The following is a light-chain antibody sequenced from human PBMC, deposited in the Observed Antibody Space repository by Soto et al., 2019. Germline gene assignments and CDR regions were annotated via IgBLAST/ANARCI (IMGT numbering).Light chain of an antibody. V-gene: IGLV7-43*01. CDR3: LLYYGGAQLI. CDR1: TGAVTGGYY. J-gene: IGLJ2*01. CDR2: STS. Sequence: QTVVTQEPSLTVSPGGTVTLTCASSTGAVTGGYYPNWFQRKPGQAPRPLMYSTSNKHSWTPARFSGSLLGGKAALTLSGVQAEDEAEYYCLLYYGGAQLIFGGGTKLTVL.